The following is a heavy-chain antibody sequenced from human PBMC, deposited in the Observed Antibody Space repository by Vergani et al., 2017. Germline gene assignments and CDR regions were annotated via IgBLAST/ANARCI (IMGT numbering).Heavy chain of an antibody. CDR1: GFTFNRSG. J-gene: IGHJ4*02. CDR2: VLFDGSNE. Sequence: QVQLVQSGGGVVQPGGSLRLSCVASGFTFNRSGMQWVRQAPGKGLEWVAYVLFDGSNEYYADSVKGRFIVSSDNSNDALYLQLNSLRTDDTAVYYCARELAYCHEGSCALWGQGSVVTVSS. D-gene: IGHD2-15*01. V-gene: IGHV3-30*02. CDR3: ARELAYCHEGSCAL.